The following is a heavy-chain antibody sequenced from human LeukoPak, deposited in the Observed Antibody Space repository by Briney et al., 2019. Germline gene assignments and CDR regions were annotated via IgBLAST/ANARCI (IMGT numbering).Heavy chain of an antibody. CDR3: AKGYCSSTSCYYYYYMDV. V-gene: IGHV3-33*06. Sequence: GGSLRLSCAAPGFTFSSYGMHWVRQAPGKGLEWVAVIWYDGSNKYYADSVKGRFTISRDNSKNTLYLQMNSLRAEDTAVYYCAKGYCSSTSCYYYYYMDVWGKGTTVTVSS. CDR2: IWYDGSNK. J-gene: IGHJ6*03. CDR1: GFTFSSYG. D-gene: IGHD2-2*01.